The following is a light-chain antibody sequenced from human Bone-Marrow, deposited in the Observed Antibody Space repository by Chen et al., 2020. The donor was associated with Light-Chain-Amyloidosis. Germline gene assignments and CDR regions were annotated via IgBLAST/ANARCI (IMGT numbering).Light chain of an antibody. V-gene: IGLV3-21*02. CDR2: DDS. CDR1: NIGSTS. CDR3: QVWDRSSERPV. Sequence: SYVLTQPSSVSVAPGQTATIACGGNNIGSTSVHWYQQTPGQAPLLVVYDDSDRPSGIHERLAGSDSGNTATQNISRVEAGDEADYYCQVWDRSSERPVFGGGTKLTV. J-gene: IGLJ3*02.